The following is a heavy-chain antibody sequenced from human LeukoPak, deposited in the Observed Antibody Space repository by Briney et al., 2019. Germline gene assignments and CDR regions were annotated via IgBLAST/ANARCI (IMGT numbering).Heavy chain of an antibody. J-gene: IGHJ4*02. CDR2: INTNTGNP. Sequence: ASVKGSCKASGYTFISYAMNWVRQAPGQGLEWMGCINTNTGNPKNVQGCTGRFVFSLDTYVSTAYLQISSLKAEDTGVYYCASGDYGSSNRWGQGTLVTVSS. CDR3: ASGDYGSSNR. V-gene: IGHV7-4-1*02. CDR1: GYTFISYA. D-gene: IGHD3-10*01.